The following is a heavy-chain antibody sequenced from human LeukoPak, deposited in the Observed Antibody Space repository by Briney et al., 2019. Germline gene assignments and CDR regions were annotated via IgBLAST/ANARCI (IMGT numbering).Heavy chain of an antibody. J-gene: IGHJ4*02. CDR1: GGTFSSYA. CDR2: IIPIFGTA. D-gene: IGHD2-21*01. Sequence: ASVKVSCKASGGTFSSYAISWVRQAPGQGLEWMGRIIPIFGTANYAQKFQGRVTITTDESTSTAYMELSSLRSEDTAVYYCARDFAYSGPFDFWGQGTRVTVSS. CDR3: ARDFAYSGPFDF. V-gene: IGHV1-69*05.